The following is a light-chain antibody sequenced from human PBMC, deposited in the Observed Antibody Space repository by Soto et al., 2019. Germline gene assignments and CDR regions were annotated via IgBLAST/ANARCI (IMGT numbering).Light chain of an antibody. CDR2: DAS. V-gene: IGKV1-33*01. J-gene: IGKJ5*01. Sequence: DIQMTQSASSLSASFGDRVTITCQASQDITMYLNWYQQKPGKAPKLLIYDASNLQTGVPSRFSGSGYGTDFTFTISSLQPEDIATYYCQQYDNVFTFGQGTRLEI. CDR1: QDITMY. CDR3: QQYDNVFT.